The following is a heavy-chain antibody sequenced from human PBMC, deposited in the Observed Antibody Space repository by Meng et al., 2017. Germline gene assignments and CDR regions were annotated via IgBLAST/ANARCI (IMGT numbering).Heavy chain of an antibody. V-gene: IGHV3-74*01. CDR2: ISGDVSIT. D-gene: IGHD1-1*01. CDR3: LDEAPRSDY. J-gene: IGHJ4*02. CDR1: VFNFNNYW. Sequence: VGAGGSVVQHGGSLRHSCPPVVFNFNNYWMHWVRQVPGKGLVWVSSISGDVSITNYADSVKGRFTISRDNAKNTLYLQMTSLSPEDTAGYYCLDEAPRSDYWGQGSLVTVSS.